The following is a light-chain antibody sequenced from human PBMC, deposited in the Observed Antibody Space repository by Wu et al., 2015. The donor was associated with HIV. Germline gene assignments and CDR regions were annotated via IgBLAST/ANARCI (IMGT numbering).Light chain of an antibody. J-gene: IGKJ1*01. Sequence: DIQMTQSPSSLSASMGDRVTITCRASQDINKCLAWYQQKPGKGPKLLLSAVSRLESGVPSRFSGSGSGTDYTLTISSLQPEDVATYYCQQYFYSPRTFGQGTRVEVK. CDR1: QDINKC. V-gene: IGKV1-NL1*01. CDR2: AVS. CDR3: QQYFYSPRT.